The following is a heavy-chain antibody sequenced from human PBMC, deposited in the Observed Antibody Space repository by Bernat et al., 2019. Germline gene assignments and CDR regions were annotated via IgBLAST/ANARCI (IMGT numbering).Heavy chain of an antibody. D-gene: IGHD2-15*01. V-gene: IGHV1-24*01. CDR1: GYTLTELS. Sequence: QVQLVQSGAEVKKPGASVKVSCKVSGYTLTELSMHWVRQAPGKGLEWMGGFDPEDGETIYAQKFQGRVTMTGDTSTDTAYMELSSLRSEDTAVYYCATGRMGIVVVVAALDIWGQGTMVTVSS. CDR2: FDPEDGET. CDR3: ATGRMGIVVVVAALDI. J-gene: IGHJ3*02.